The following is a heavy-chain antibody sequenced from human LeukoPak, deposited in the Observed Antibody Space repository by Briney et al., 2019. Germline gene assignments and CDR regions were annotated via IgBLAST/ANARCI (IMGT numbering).Heavy chain of an antibody. CDR3: ARENKQWLDY. Sequence: GGSLRLSCAASGFTFSSYAMHWVRQAPGKGLEWVAVISYDGGNKYYADSVKGRFTISRDNSKNTLYLQMNSLRAEDTAVYYCARENKQWLDYWGQGTLVTVSS. V-gene: IGHV3-30*04. J-gene: IGHJ4*02. CDR2: ISYDGGNK. D-gene: IGHD6-19*01. CDR1: GFTFSSYA.